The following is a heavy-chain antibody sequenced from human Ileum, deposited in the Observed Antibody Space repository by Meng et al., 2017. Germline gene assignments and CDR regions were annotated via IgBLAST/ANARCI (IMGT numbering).Heavy chain of an antibody. J-gene: IGHJ5*02. CDR1: GWTVSGYY. CDR2: INHSGST. CDR3: ARGGPWFDP. Sequence: QVQRQHGGAGLLSPSEPRSLSCAVYGWTVSGYYWSWIRPPPEKGLEWIGEINHSGSTNYNPSLKCRDTISVDTSKNQFSLKLSSVTAADTAVYYCARGGPWFDPWGQGTLVTVSS. V-gene: IGHV4-34*01.